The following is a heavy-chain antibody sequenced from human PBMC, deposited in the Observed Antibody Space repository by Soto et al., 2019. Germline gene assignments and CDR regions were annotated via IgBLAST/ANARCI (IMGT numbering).Heavy chain of an antibody. CDR1: VYTFTDLS. V-gene: IGHV1-24*01. D-gene: IGHD3-10*01. CDR3: AASILRVWVLPHFDY. CDR2: CDPEKGKR. Sequence: QVPLVQSGAEVKKPGASVKVSCKVSVYTFTDLSMHWVRQAPGEGLEWMGGCDPEKGKRIYAQNFQGRVTMTEDTSTGTAYMELSSIRSDDTAVYYCAASILRVWVLPHFDYWGQGTLVSVSS. J-gene: IGHJ4*02.